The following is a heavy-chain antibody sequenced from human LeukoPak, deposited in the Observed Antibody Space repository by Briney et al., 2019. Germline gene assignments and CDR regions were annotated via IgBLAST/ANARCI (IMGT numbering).Heavy chain of an antibody. CDR3: ARGRSQLWFFNY. V-gene: IGHV1-46*01. CDR1: GYTFTTYY. CDR2: INPSSDST. Sequence: ASVKVSCKASGYTFTTYYIHWVRQAPGQGLEWRGMINPSSDSTSYAQKFQGRVTMTRDTSTTTVYMELSSLISYDTAVYFCARGRSQLWFFNYWGQGTLVTVSS. D-gene: IGHD3-10*01. J-gene: IGHJ4*02.